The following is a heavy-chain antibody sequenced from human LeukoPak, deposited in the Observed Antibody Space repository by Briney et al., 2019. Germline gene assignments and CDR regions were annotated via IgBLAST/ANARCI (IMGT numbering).Heavy chain of an antibody. CDR1: GFSVSNNY. CDR2: IYSSGYP. D-gene: IGHD6-6*01. CDR3: VKDPGGQVSARPALSLSGCFDS. Sequence: GSLRLSCAASGFSVSNNYMSWVRQAPGKGLEWVSVIYSSGYPYYADSVKGRFAISRDDSKNMIYLQMNGLRAEDTAVYYCVKDPGGQVSARPALSLSGCFDSWGQGALVIVSS. V-gene: IGHV3-53*01. J-gene: IGHJ4*02.